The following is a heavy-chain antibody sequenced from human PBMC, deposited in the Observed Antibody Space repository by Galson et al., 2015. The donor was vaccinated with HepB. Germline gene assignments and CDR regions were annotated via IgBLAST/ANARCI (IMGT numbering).Heavy chain of an antibody. D-gene: IGHD3-9*01. CDR2: INLNGSEE. Sequence: SLRLSCAASGVTFSDYWMSWVRQAPGKGLEWVANINLNGSEERYADFVRGRFSISRDNVRSSLYLQMNSLRADDTAVYYCARGGPYYNTLTGLYNGRFDYRGQGTLVTVSS. V-gene: IGHV3-7*03. J-gene: IGHJ4*02. CDR1: GVTFSDYW. CDR3: ARGGPYYNTLTGLYNGRFDY.